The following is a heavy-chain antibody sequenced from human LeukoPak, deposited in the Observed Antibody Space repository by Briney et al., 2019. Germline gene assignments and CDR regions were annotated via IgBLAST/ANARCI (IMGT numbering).Heavy chain of an antibody. CDR1: GESISSQSFY. CDR2: IYHNGGT. Sequence: SETLSLTCTVSGESISSQSFYWDWIRQPPGKGLEWIGSIYHNGGTDYNPSLKSRVTMSMDTSKNQFSLKLTSVTAADTAVYHCAIEWLSRQPFVWGQGTTVTVSS. J-gene: IGHJ6*02. V-gene: IGHV4-39*02. D-gene: IGHD5-24*01. CDR3: AIEWLSRQPFV.